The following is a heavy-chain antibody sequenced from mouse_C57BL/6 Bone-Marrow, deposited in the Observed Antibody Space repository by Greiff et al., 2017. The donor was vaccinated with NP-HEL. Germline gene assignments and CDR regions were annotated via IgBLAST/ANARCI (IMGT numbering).Heavy chain of an antibody. CDR2: INPSNGGT. Sequence: VQLQQSGTELVKPGASVKLSCKASGYTFTSYWMHWVKQRPGQGLEWIGNINPSNGGTNYNEKFKSKATLTVDKSSSTAYMQLSSLTSEDSAVYYCARPLYYYGSSYVYYYAMDYWGQGTSVTVSS. D-gene: IGHD1-1*01. CDR1: GYTFTSYW. CDR3: ARPLYYYGSSYVYYYAMDY. V-gene: IGHV1-53*01. J-gene: IGHJ4*01.